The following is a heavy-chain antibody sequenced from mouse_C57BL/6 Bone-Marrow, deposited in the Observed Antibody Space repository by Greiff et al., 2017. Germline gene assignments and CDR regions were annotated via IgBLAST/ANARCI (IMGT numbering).Heavy chain of an antibody. V-gene: IGHV1-72*01. CDR1: GYTFTSSW. D-gene: IGHD1-1*02. J-gene: IGHJ2*01. CDR3: VRWWEKPYFDY. CDR2: IDPNSGGT. Sequence: VQLQQPGAELVKPGASVKLSCKASGYTFTSSWMPWVKQRPGRGLEWIGRIDPNSGGTKYHEKFKSKATLTVDKPSRTDYKQLSSLTSEDSAVDNCVRWWEKPYFDYWGQGTTRTGSS.